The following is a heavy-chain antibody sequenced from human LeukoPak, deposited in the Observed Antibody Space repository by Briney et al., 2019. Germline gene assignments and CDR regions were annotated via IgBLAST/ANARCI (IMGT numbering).Heavy chain of an antibody. CDR3: AQDPAGVVIN. D-gene: IGHD3-22*01. Sequence: GGSLRLSCQASGFTFSSHAMTWVRQAPGKGLEWVSTISGSGRSTYFADSVKGRFAISRDNSKNTLSLQMNSLRAEDTAFYFRAQDPAGVVINWGQGTLVTVSS. V-gene: IGHV3-23*01. J-gene: IGHJ4*02. CDR1: GFTFSSHA. CDR2: ISGSGRST.